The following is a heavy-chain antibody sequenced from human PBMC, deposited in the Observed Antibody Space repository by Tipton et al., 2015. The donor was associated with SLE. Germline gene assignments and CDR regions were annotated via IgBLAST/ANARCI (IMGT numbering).Heavy chain of an antibody. CDR2: IYYSGST. D-gene: IGHD6-13*01. V-gene: IGHV4-61*10. CDR1: GGSISSGSYY. Sequence: TLFLTCTVSGGSISSGSYYWSWIRQPAGKGLEWIGYIYYSGSTNYNPSLKSRVTISVDTSKNQFSLKLSSVTAADTAVYYCASRGAAAAPGWYFDLWGRGTLVTVSS. CDR3: ASRGAAAAPGWYFDL. J-gene: IGHJ2*01.